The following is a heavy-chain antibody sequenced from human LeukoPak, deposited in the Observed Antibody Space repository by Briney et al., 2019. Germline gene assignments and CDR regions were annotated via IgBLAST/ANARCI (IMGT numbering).Heavy chain of an antibody. CDR3: ARSSYSSSYYFDY. V-gene: IGHV3-53*01. D-gene: IGHD6-6*01. Sequence: GGSLRLSCAASGFTVSSNYMSWVRQAPGKGLEWVSVIYSGGSTYYADSVKGRFIISRDNSKNTLYLQMNSLRAEDTAVYYCARSSYSSSYYFDYWGQGTLVTVSS. J-gene: IGHJ4*02. CDR2: IYSGGST. CDR1: GFTVSSNY.